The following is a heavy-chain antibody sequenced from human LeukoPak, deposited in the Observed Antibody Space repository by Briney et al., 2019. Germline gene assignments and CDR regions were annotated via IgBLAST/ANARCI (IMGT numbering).Heavy chain of an antibody. J-gene: IGHJ2*01. CDR2: INPNSGGT. CDR1: GYTFTGYY. Sequence: ASVNVSCKASGYTFTGYYMHWVRQAPGQGLEWMGWINPNSGGTNYAQRFQDRVTMTRDTSVSTAYMELSRLRSDDTAVYYCARTTTDDSWYFDLWGRGTLVIVSS. D-gene: IGHD1-1*01. CDR3: ARTTTDDSWYFDL. V-gene: IGHV1-2*02.